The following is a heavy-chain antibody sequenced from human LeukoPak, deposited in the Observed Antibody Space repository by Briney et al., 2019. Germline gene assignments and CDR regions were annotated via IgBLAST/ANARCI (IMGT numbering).Heavy chain of an antibody. Sequence: ASVKVSCKASGYTFTGYGISWVRQAPGQGLEWMGWISAYNGNTNYAQKVQGRVTMTTDTSTSTAYMELRSLRSDDTAVYYCARDKYSGYERDAFDIWGQGTMVTVSS. CDR2: ISAYNGNT. V-gene: IGHV1-18*01. D-gene: IGHD5-12*01. J-gene: IGHJ3*02. CDR3: ARDKYSGYERDAFDI. CDR1: GYTFTGYG.